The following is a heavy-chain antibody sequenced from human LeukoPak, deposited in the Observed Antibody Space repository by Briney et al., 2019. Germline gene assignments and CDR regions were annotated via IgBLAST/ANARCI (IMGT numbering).Heavy chain of an antibody. J-gene: IGHJ4*02. CDR2: IYHSGST. CDR1: GGSISSSNW. Sequence: SETLSLTCAVSGGSISSSNWWSWVRQPPGKGLEWIGEIYHSGSTNYNPSLKSRVTISVDTSKNQFSLKLSSVTAADTAVYYCARESRGSYDIVWNDYFDYWGQGTLVTVSS. V-gene: IGHV4-4*02. D-gene: IGHD1-26*01. CDR3: ARESRGSYDIVWNDYFDY.